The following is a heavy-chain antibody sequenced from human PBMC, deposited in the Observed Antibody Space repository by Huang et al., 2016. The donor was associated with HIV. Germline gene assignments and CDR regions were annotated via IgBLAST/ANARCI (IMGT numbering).Heavy chain of an antibody. J-gene: IGHJ4*02. Sequence: QVQLVQSGAEVKKPGASVKVSCKASGYTFTSYYMHWVRQAPGQGLEWMGIINPSGGSTSYAQKFQGRVTMTRDTSTSTVYMELSSPRSEDTAVYYCATTTVVQRGPYDYWGQGTLVTVSS. V-gene: IGHV1-46*01. D-gene: IGHD4-17*01. CDR1: GYTFTSYY. CDR2: INPSGGST. CDR3: ATTTVVQRGPYDY.